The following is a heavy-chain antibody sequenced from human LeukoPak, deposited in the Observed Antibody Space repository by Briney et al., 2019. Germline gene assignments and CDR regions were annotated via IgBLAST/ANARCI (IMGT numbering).Heavy chain of an antibody. CDR2: LYHSDSA. CDR1: GYSISNGYY. V-gene: IGHV4-38-2*01. CDR3: ARQHDSYYYYYIDV. J-gene: IGHJ6*03. Sequence: SETLSLTCAASGYSISNGYYWVWIRQPPGRGLEWIGSLYHSDSAYYNTSLRSRVSMSVDTSKNQFSLTLSFVTAADTAVYYCARQHDSYYYYYIDVWGSGTTVTVSS.